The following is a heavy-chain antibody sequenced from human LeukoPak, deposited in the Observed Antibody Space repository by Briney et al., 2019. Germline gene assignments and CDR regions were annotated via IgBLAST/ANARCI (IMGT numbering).Heavy chain of an antibody. CDR2: APHDRSSP. CDR3: ARQSLGASGLDH. D-gene: IGHD1-26*01. J-gene: IGHJ4*02. V-gene: IGHV3-30*03. CDR1: GFRFNSHH. Sequence: GGSLRLSWAVSGFRFNSHHMHWVRQAPNKGLEWVAVAPHDRSSPSHAASVNGRFTISRDNSKDTLFLHMDSLRVDETAIYYCARQSLGASGLDHWGQGVLVTVSS.